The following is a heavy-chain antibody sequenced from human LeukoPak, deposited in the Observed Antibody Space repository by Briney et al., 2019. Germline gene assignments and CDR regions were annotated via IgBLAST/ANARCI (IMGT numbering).Heavy chain of an antibody. Sequence: GECLKISCKGSGYSFTSYWIGWVRQMPGKGLEWMGIIYPGDSDTRYSPSFQGQVTISADKSISTAYLQWSSLKASDTAMYYCASSIAADGSAFDIWGQGIMVTVSS. CDR2: IYPGDSDT. V-gene: IGHV5-51*01. D-gene: IGHD6-13*01. CDR1: GYSFTSYW. CDR3: ASSIAADGSAFDI. J-gene: IGHJ3*02.